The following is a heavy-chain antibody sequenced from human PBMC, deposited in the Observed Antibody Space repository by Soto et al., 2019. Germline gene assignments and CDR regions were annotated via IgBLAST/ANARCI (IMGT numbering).Heavy chain of an antibody. Sequence: QVQLVQSGAEVKKPGASVKVSCKASGYTFASYAISWMRQAPGQGLEWMGWISAYNGNTNYAQKHQGRVTITTDTSTSTAYMRLRSLRSQDTAVYYCARAPPPPVYCGHGNLVTIYS. CDR3: ARAPPPPVY. CDR2: ISAYNGNT. CDR1: GYTFASYA. V-gene: IGHV1-18*01. J-gene: IGHJ4*01.